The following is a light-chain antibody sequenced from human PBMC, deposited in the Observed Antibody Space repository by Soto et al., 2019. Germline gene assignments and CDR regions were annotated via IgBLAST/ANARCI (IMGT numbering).Light chain of an antibody. CDR1: QSVNNNY. J-gene: IGKJ2*01. CDR2: GAS. CDR3: QQYGPPRYI. Sequence: EIVLTQSPGTLSLSPGEGATLSCRASQSVNNNYLAWYQQKPGQAPRLLIYGASNRATGIPDRFSGSGSGADFTLTISRLEPEECAVYYCQQYGPPRYIFGQGTKLEIK. V-gene: IGKV3-20*01.